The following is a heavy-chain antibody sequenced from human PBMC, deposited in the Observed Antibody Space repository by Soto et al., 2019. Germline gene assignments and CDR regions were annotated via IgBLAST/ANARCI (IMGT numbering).Heavy chain of an antibody. Sequence: PGGSLRLSCAASGFMFSNYGMHWVRQAPGKGLEWLAVIWNDGSDKYYADSVKGRFTISRDNSMNSLYLQMNSLRAEDTALYYCARDVCFSTYYYYYYMDFWGQGASVTVSS. CDR1: GFMFSNYG. V-gene: IGHV3-33*01. D-gene: IGHD6-13*01. CDR3: ARDVCFSTYYYYYYMDF. CDR2: IWNDGSDK. J-gene: IGHJ6*03.